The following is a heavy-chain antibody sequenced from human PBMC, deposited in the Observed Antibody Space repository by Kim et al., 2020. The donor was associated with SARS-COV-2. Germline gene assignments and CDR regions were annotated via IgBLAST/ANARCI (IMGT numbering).Heavy chain of an antibody. CDR1: GFTFDDYT. CDR3: AKASPSSGYHSMDV. CDR2: ISWDGGST. V-gene: IGHV3-43*01. D-gene: IGHD3-22*01. Sequence: GGSLRLSCAASGFTFDDYTMHWVRQAPGKGLEWVSLISWDGGSTYYADSVKGRFTISRDNSKNSLYLQMNSLRTEDTALYYCAKASPSSGYHSMDVWGQGTTVTVSS. J-gene: IGHJ6*02.